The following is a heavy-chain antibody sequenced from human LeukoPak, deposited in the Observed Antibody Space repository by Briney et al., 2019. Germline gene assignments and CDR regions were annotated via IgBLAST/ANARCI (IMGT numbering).Heavy chain of an antibody. CDR1: GFTFSSYG. CDR3: AKAHVVVVAAMD. CDR2: ISGSGGST. V-gene: IGHV3-23*01. J-gene: IGHJ4*02. D-gene: IGHD2-15*01. Sequence: PGGSLRLSCAASGFTFSSYGMSWVRQAPGKGLEWVSAISGSGGSTYYADSVKGRFTISRDNSKNTLYLQMNSLRAEDTAVYYCAKAHVVVVAAMDWGQGTLVTVSS.